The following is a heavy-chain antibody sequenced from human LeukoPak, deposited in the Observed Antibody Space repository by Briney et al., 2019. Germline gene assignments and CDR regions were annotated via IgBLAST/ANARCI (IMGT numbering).Heavy chain of an antibody. V-gene: IGHV1-8*01. D-gene: IGHD1-26*01. CDR2: MNPNSGNT. CDR1: GYTFTSYD. J-gene: IGHJ4*02. CDR3: ARAPSGSCLDY. Sequence: GASVKVSCKASGYTFTSYDINWVRQATGQGLEWMGWMNPNSGNTGYAQKFQGRVTMTRDTSISTAYMELSRLRSDDTAVYYCARAPSGSCLDYWGQGTLVTVSS.